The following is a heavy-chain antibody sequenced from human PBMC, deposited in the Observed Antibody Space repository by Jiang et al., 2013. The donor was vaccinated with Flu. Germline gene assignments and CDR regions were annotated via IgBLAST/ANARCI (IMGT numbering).Heavy chain of an antibody. Sequence: YWSWIRQPPGKGLEWIGYIYYSGSTNYNPSLKSRVTISVDTSKNQFSLKLSSVTAADTAVYYCARGGYSSSPLGYWGQGTLVTVSS. J-gene: IGHJ4*02. CDR2: IYYSGST. D-gene: IGHD6-13*01. CDR3: ARGGYSSSPLGY. V-gene: IGHV4-59*13. CDR1: Y.